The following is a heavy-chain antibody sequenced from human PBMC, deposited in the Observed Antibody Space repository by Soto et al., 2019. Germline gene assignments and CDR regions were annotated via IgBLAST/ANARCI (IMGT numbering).Heavy chain of an antibody. J-gene: IGHJ6*02. Sequence: QVQLVESGGGVVQPGRSLRLSCAASGFTFSSYGMHWVRQAPGKGLEWVAVISYDGSNKYYADSVKGRFTISRDNSKNTQYLQMNRLRAEDTAVYYCAKDRHTRWIQFHYYYGMDVWGQGTTVTVSS. CDR2: ISYDGSNK. D-gene: IGHD5-18*01. CDR3: AKDRHTRWIQFHYYYGMDV. CDR1: GFTFSSYG. V-gene: IGHV3-30*18.